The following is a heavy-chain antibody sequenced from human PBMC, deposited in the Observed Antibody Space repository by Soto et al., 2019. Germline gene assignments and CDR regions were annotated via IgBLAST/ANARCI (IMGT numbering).Heavy chain of an antibody. CDR2: ISSSGSTI. J-gene: IGHJ4*02. CDR1: GFTFSDYY. CDR3: ARVTHYDSSGFDY. V-gene: IGHV3-11*01. D-gene: IGHD3-22*01. Sequence: GGSLRLSCAASGFTFSDYYMSWIRQAPGKGLEWVSYISSSGSTIYYADSVKGRFTISRDNAKNSLYLQMNSLRAEDTAVHYCARVTHYDSSGFDYWGQGTLVTVSS.